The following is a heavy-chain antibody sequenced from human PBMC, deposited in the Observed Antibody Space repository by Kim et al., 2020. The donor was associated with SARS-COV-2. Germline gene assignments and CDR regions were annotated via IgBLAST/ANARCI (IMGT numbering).Heavy chain of an antibody. Sequence: GGSLRLSCAASGFTFSSYWMSWVRQAPGKGLEWVANIKQDGSEKYYVDSVKGRFTISRDNAKNSLYLQMNSLRAEDTAVYYCARERPARCWGEFDYWGQGTLVTVSS. CDR3: ARERPARCWGEFDY. CDR2: IKQDGSEK. CDR1: GFTFSSYW. D-gene: IGHD7-27*01. V-gene: IGHV3-7*01. J-gene: IGHJ4*02.